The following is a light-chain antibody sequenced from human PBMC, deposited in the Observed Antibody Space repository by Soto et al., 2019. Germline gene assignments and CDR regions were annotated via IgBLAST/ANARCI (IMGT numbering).Light chain of an antibody. CDR1: QSISRY. CDR3: QQRSNWPRT. V-gene: IGKV3-11*01. J-gene: IGKJ1*01. CDR2: DAS. Sequence: EIVLTHSPATISLSPGERATFPSRASQSISRYLAWYQPKPGQAPSXXTYDASNRATGIPARFSVSGSGTDFTLTISRLQTEDFAVYDCQQRSNWPRTFCQGTKVDIK.